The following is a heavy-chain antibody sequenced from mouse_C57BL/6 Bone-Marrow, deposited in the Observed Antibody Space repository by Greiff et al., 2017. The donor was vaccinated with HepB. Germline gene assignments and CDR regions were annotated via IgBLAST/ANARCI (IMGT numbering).Heavy chain of an antibody. Sequence: QVQLQQPGAELVKPGASVKLSCKASGNTFTSYWMHWVKQRPGRGLEWIGRIAPNCGGTKYNEKFKSKATLTVDKPSSTAYMQLSSLTSEDSAVYYCARKGAGGGPGYLDVWGTGTTVTVSS. V-gene: IGHV1-72*01. CDR1: GNTFTSYW. D-gene: IGHD3-3*01. J-gene: IGHJ1*03. CDR2: IAPNCGGT. CDR3: ARKGAGGGPGYLDV.